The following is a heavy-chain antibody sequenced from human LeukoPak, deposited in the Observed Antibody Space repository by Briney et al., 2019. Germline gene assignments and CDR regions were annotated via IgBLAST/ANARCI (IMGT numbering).Heavy chain of an antibody. V-gene: IGHV3-21*01. Sequence: GGSLRLSCAASGFTFSSYSMNWVRQAPGKGLEWVSSISSSSSYIYYADSVKGRFTFSRDNAKNSLYLQMNSLRAEDTAVYYCARAAAGTFDYWGQGTLVTVSS. CDR3: ARAAAGTFDY. CDR1: GFTFSSYS. D-gene: IGHD6-13*01. CDR2: ISSSSSYI. J-gene: IGHJ4*02.